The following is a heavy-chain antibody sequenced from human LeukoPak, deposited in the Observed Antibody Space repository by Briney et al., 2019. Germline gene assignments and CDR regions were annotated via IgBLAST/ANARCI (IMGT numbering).Heavy chain of an antibody. CDR1: GGSISSSSYY. J-gene: IGHJ6*03. V-gene: IGHV4-39*01. Sequence: SETLSLTCTVSGGSISSSSYYWGWIRQPPGKGLEWIGSIYYSGSTYYNPSLKSRVTISVDTSKNPFSLKLSSVTAADTAVYYCARGRRGYCSSTSCYTLPYYYYYYMDVWGKGTTVTVSS. CDR2: IYYSGST. CDR3: ARGRRGYCSSTSCYTLPYYYYYYMDV. D-gene: IGHD2-2*02.